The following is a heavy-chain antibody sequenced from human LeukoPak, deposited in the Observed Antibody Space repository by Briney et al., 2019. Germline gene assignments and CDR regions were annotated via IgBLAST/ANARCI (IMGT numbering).Heavy chain of an antibody. J-gene: IGHJ4*02. Sequence: GGSLRLSCVASGFTFSDYFMSWICQAPGEGLEWLSFINSAGDNIYYADSVKSRFTISRDNAKKTLYLEMNSLRMEETAIYYCATSRVFDHWGQGTLVTVSS. CDR1: GFTFSDYF. CDR2: INSAGDNI. CDR3: ATSRVFDH. V-gene: IGHV3-11*04.